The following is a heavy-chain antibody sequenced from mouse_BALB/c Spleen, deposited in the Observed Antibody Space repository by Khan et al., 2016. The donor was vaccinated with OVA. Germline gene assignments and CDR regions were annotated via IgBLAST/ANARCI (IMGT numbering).Heavy chain of an antibody. J-gene: IGHJ2*01. V-gene: IGHV3-2*02. CDR1: GYSITSGYG. CDR2: ISYSGST. D-gene: IGHD1-2*01. CDR3: ARTARIKY. Sequence: EVQLQESGPGLVKPSQSLSLTCTVTGYSITSGYGWNWIRQFPGNKLEWMGYISYSGSTNYNPSLKSRISIPRDTSKSQFFLQLNSVTTEDTATYYCARTARIKYWGQGTTLTVSS.